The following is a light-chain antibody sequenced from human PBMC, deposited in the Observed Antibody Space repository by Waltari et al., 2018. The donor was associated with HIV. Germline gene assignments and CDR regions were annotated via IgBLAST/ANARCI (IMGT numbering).Light chain of an antibody. CDR3: QQYASSPIT. V-gene: IGKV3-20*01. J-gene: IGKJ5*01. Sequence: EIVLTQSPGNLSLSPGERATLSCRASHSVRYNYFAWYPQKPGQAPRLIIYGPSTRATGIPDRFSGSGSGTDFTLTISRLEPEDFAVYYCQQYASSPITFGQGTRLEIK. CDR2: GPS. CDR1: HSVRYNY.